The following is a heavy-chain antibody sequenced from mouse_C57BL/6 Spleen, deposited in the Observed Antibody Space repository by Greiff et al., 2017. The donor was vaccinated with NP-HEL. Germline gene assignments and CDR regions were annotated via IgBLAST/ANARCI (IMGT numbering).Heavy chain of an antibody. CDR2: ISSGGDYI. D-gene: IGHD2-4*01. J-gene: IGHJ1*03. CDR1: GFTFSRYA. Sequence: VKLVESGAGLVKPGGSLTLSCAASGFTFSRYAMSWVRQTPEKRLEWVAYISSGGDYIYYADTVKGRFTISRDNARNTLYLQMSSLTSEDTAMYYCTRAGDYALGYFDVWGTGTTVTVSS. V-gene: IGHV5-9-1*02. CDR3: TRAGDYALGYFDV.